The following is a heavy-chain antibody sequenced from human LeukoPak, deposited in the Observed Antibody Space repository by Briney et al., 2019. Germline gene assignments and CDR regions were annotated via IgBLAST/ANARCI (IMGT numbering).Heavy chain of an antibody. D-gene: IGHD2-2*01. CDR1: GGSISSSSFF. V-gene: IGHV4-39*01. J-gene: IGHJ4*02. CDR2: VSYSGTT. Sequence: PSETLCLTGTASGGSISSSSFFWAWIRQPPGKGLEWIGTVSYSGTTYYSPSLKSRVTISVDTSKNQFSLRLTSVTAADTALYYCAKLTCSSTFCPLDYWGQGTLVTVSS. CDR3: AKLTCSSTFCPLDY.